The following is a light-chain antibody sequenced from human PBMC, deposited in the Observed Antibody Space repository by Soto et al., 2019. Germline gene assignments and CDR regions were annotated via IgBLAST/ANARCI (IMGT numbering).Light chain of an antibody. CDR1: SSDIGNYNY. V-gene: IGLV2-14*01. J-gene: IGLJ3*02. CDR2: EVS. Sequence: QSALTQPPSASGSPGQSVTISCTGTSSDIGNYNYVSWYQQHPGKAPKLIIYEVSNRPSGVSNRFSGSKSGNTASLTISGLQADDEADYYCSSFTNSLTLVFGGGTKLTVL. CDR3: SSFTNSLTLV.